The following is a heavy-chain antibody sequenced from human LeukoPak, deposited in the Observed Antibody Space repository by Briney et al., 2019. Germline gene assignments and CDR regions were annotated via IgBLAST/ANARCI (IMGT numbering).Heavy chain of an antibody. J-gene: IGHJ4*02. CDR2: ISYDGRNT. D-gene: IGHD6-19*01. V-gene: IGHV3-30*18. CDR1: GFAFSNHA. Sequence: GGSLRLSCTASGFAFSNHAMHRVRQAPGKGLEWVAVISYDGRNTYYADSVKGRFTISRDNSKNTLYLQMNSLRAEDTAVYHCAKDRVEGKKWLAQFDYWGQGTLVTVSS. CDR3: AKDRVEGKKWLAQFDY.